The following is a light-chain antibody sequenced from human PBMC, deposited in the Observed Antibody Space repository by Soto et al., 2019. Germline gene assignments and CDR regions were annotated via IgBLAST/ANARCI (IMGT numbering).Light chain of an antibody. CDR1: ALPKKY. V-gene: IGLV3-10*01. Sequence: SYELTQPPSVSVSPGQTARITCSGDALPKKYAYWYQQKSGQAPVLVIYEESKRPSGIHERFSGSSSGTMATLTISGAQVEDEADYYGYSTDSSGNHRVFGGGTKLTVL. CDR2: EES. J-gene: IGLJ2*01. CDR3: YSTDSSGNHRV.